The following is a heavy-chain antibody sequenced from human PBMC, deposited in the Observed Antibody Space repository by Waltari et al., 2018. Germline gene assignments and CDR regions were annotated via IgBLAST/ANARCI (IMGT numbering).Heavy chain of an antibody. D-gene: IGHD2-15*01. CDR2: IYTRGNT. J-gene: IGHJ4*02. V-gene: IGHV4-4*07. CDR1: GGFVSSYH. Sequence: QVQLQESGPGLVKPSEALSLTYTVSGGFVSSYHWSWIRQPAGKGREWIGRIYTRGNTNYNPSLKSRLTMSVDTSKNQFSLKLNSVTAADTAVYYCAGGSSALGLLPKYYFDYWGQGTLVTVSS. CDR3: AGGSSALGLLPKYYFDY.